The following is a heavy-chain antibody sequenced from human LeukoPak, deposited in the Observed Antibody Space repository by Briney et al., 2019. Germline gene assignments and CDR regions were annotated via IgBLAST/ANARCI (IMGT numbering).Heavy chain of an antibody. Sequence: GGSLRLSCAASGFTFSSYGMSWVRQAPGKGLEWVSAISGSGGSTYYADSVKGRFTISRDNSKNTLYLQMNSLRAEDTAVYYCARGGVYSTSAVDYWGQGTLVTVSS. J-gene: IGHJ4*02. CDR2: ISGSGGST. V-gene: IGHV3-23*01. CDR3: ARGGVYSTSAVDY. CDR1: GFTFSSYG. D-gene: IGHD6-6*01.